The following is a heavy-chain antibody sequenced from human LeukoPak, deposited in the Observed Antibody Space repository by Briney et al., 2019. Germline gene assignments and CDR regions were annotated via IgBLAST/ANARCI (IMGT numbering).Heavy chain of an antibody. V-gene: IGHV3-30*02. J-gene: IGHJ5*02. CDR3: VKGGSSSHNWFAP. Sequence: GGSLRLSCAASGFTFSDFGMHWVRQAPGKGLEWVAFIRNDGSNDYYPDSVKGRFTISRDNSRTTLYLQMHSLRIEDTAVYYCVKGGSSSHNWFAPWGQGILVTVSS. CDR2: IRNDGSND. D-gene: IGHD6-13*01. CDR1: GFTFSDFG.